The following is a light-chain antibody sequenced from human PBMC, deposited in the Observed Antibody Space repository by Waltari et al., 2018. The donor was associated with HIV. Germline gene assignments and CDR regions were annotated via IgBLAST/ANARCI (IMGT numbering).Light chain of an antibody. CDR2: EVT. Sequence: QSALTQPASVSGSPGQSITNSCTGTSSDVGSFNLVSWYQQHPDKAPKLMIYEVTKRPSGVSNRFSGSKSGNTASLTISGLQAEDEADYYCCSYAGSSSVIFGGGTKLTVL. CDR1: SSDVGSFNL. V-gene: IGLV2-23*02. J-gene: IGLJ2*01. CDR3: CSYAGSSSVI.